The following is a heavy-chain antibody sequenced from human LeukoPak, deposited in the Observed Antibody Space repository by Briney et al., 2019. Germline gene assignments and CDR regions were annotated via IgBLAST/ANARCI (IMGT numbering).Heavy chain of an antibody. Sequence: SETLSLTCTVSGDSINSLDLWSWVRPPPGKGLEWIGEMYLSGTTHSNPSVKSRVTISIDKSKNQFFLNLSSVTAADTAVYYCAGLVGRYSSGLYYYYFDYWGQGTPVTVSS. CDR3: AGLVGRYSSGLYYYYFDY. V-gene: IGHV4-4*02. D-gene: IGHD3-22*01. CDR2: MYLSGTT. J-gene: IGHJ4*02. CDR1: GDSINSLDL.